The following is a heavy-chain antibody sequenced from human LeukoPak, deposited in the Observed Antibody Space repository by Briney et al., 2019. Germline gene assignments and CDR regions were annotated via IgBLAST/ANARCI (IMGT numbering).Heavy chain of an antibody. J-gene: IGHJ4*02. D-gene: IGHD1-26*01. Sequence: SETLSLTCAVYGGSFSGNYWSWVRQPPGKGLEWIGEINHRGNTYYNPSLKSRVTISDTSKNQFSLRLKPVTAADTAVYYCARVPESVGINYFDSWGQGTQVTVSS. V-gene: IGHV4-34*01. CDR1: GGSFSGNY. CDR2: INHRGNT. CDR3: ARVPESVGINYFDS.